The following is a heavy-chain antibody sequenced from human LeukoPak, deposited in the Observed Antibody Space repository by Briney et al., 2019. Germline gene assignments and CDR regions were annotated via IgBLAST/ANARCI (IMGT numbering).Heavy chain of an antibody. Sequence: GESLKISCMGFGYSFTTYWIGWVRQMPGKGLEWMGIIYPGDSDARYSPSFQGQVTISADKSISAAYLQWSSLEASDTAMYYCARQRRSSGWPNDYWGQGTLVTVSS. CDR2: IYPGDSDA. D-gene: IGHD6-19*01. CDR3: ARQRRSSGWPNDY. V-gene: IGHV5-51*01. CDR1: GYSFTTYW. J-gene: IGHJ4*02.